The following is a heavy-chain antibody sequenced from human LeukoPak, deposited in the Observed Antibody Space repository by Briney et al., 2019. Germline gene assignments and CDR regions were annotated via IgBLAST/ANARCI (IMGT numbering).Heavy chain of an antibody. CDR3: ARHPAVTTFAYYYYYYMDV. CDR2: ISGSGGST. J-gene: IGHJ6*03. Sequence: PGGSLRLSCAASGFTFSSYAMSWVRQAPGKGLEWVSAISGSGGSTYYADSVKGRFTISRDNSKNTLYLQMNSLRAEDTAVYYCARHPAVTTFAYYYYYYMDVWGKGTTVTVSS. V-gene: IGHV3-23*01. CDR1: GFTFSSYA. D-gene: IGHD4-17*01.